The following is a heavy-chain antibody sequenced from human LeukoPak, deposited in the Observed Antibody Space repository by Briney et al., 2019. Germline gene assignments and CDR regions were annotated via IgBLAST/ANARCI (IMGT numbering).Heavy chain of an antibody. CDR3: ARGEYTGYMDV. D-gene: IGHD6-6*01. J-gene: IGHJ6*03. Sequence: SETLSLTCTVSGGSISSYYWSWIRQPPGKGLEWIGYIYYSGSTYYNPSLKSRVTISVDTSKNQFSLKLSSVTAADTAVYYCARGEYTGYMDVWGKGTTVTVSS. V-gene: IGHV4-30-4*08. CDR1: GGSISSYY. CDR2: IYYSGST.